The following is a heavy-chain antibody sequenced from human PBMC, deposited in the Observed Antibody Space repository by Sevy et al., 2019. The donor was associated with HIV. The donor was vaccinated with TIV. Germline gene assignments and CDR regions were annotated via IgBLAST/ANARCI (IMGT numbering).Heavy chain of an antibody. Sequence: GGSLRLSCAASGFTFSSYGMHWVRQAPGKGLEWVAVIWYDGSNKYYADSVKGRFTISRDNSKNTLYLQMNSLRAEDTAVYYCARDISVEYCSSTSCYDGMDVWGQGTTVTVSS. CDR1: GFTFSSYG. D-gene: IGHD2-2*01. J-gene: IGHJ6*02. CDR2: IWYDGSNK. V-gene: IGHV3-33*01. CDR3: ARDISVEYCSSTSCYDGMDV.